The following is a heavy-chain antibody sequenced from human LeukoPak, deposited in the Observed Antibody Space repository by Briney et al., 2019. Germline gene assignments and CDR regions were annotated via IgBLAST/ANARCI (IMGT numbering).Heavy chain of an antibody. J-gene: IGHJ6*02. CDR2: IYPGDSDT. V-gene: IGHV5-51*01. Sequence: GESLKISCEGSGYSFTSYWIGWVRQMPGKGLEWMGIIYPGDSDTRYSPSFQGQVTISADKSTSTAYLQWSSLKASDTAMYYCARQGASYDSSGYPLGLYYGMDVWGQGTTVTVSS. CDR3: ARQGASYDSSGYPLGLYYGMDV. CDR1: GYSFTSYW. D-gene: IGHD3-22*01.